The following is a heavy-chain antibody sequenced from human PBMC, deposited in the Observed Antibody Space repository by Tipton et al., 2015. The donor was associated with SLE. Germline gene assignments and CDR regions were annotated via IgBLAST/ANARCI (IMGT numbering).Heavy chain of an antibody. CDR2: ISGSGGST. J-gene: IGHJ4*02. V-gene: IGHV3-23*01. D-gene: IGHD5-18*01. Sequence: GSLRLSCSASGFTFSSYAMSWVRQAPGKGLEWVSAISGSGGSTYYADSVKGRFTISRDNSKNTLYLQMNSLRAEDTAVYYCAREPWIQLWLLDYWGQGTLVTVSS. CDR1: GFTFSSYA. CDR3: AREPWIQLWLLDY.